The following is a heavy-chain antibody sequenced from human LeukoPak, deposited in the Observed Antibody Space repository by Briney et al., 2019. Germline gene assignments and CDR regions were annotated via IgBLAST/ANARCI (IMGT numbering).Heavy chain of an antibody. V-gene: IGHV3-23*01. CDR3: AKRGAEVGQTVAPGDY. CDR1: GFTFSSNV. J-gene: IGHJ4*02. Sequence: GGSLRLSCAASGFTFSSNVMSWVRRAPGKGLEWVSSITGSGRSIYYADSVKGRFTSSRDNSKNTLYLQMSSLRAEDTAVHYCAKRGAEVGQTVAPGDYWGQGTLVTVSS. CDR2: ITGSGRSI. D-gene: IGHD1-26*01.